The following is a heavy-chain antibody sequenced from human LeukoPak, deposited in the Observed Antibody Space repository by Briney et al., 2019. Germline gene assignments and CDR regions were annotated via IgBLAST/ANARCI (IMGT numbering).Heavy chain of an antibody. V-gene: IGHV1-69*13. Sequence: GASVKVSCKASGGTFGSYAISWVRQAPGQGLEWMGGIIPIFGTANYAQKFQGRVTITADESTSTAYMELSSLRSEDTAVYYCARDFRAAAGYYYYYYGMDVWGQGTTVTVSS. J-gene: IGHJ6*02. CDR1: GGTFGSYA. D-gene: IGHD6-13*01. CDR2: IIPIFGTA. CDR3: ARDFRAAAGYYYYYYGMDV.